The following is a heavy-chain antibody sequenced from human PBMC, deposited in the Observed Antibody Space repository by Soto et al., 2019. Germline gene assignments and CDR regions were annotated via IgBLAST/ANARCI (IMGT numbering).Heavy chain of an antibody. J-gene: IGHJ4*02. V-gene: IGHV4-31*03. CDR2: IYYSGST. CDR3: ARDFASTMVPIY. CDR1: GGSISSGGYY. Sequence: QVQLQESGPGLVKPSQTLSLTCTVSGGSISSGGYYWSWIRQHQGKGLEWIGYIYYSGSTYYNPSLKSRVTISVDTSKNQFSLKLSSVTAADTAVYYCARDFASTMVPIYWGQGTLVTVSS. D-gene: IGHD3-10*01.